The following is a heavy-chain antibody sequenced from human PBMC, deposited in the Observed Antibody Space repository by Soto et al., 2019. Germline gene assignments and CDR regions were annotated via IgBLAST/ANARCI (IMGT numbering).Heavy chain of an antibody. CDR1: VCSISSYV. CDR2: IIPIFGTA. J-gene: IGHJ3*02. V-gene: IGHV1-69*01. Sequence: VKGPCKGSVCSISSYVSSWVRTENGQGLEWMGGIIPIFGTANYPQKFQGRVTITADESTSTAYMELSSLRSEDTAVYYCARITYHSSVDDAFDIWGQGTMVTVSS. CDR3: ARITYHSSVDDAFDI. D-gene: IGHD3-22*01.